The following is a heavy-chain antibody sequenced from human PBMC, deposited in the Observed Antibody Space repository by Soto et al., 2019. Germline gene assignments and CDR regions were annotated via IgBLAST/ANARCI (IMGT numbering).Heavy chain of an antibody. CDR2: IYYSGST. D-gene: IGHD6-13*01. Sequence: SETLSITCTVSGGSVSSGSYYWSWIRQPPGKGLEWIGYIYYSGSTNYNPSLKSRVTISVDTSKNQFSLKLSSVTAADTAVYYCARGRGGVGSSWHRYYYGMDVWGQGTTVTVSS. CDR3: ARGRGGVGSSWHRYYYGMDV. V-gene: IGHV4-61*01. CDR1: GGSVSSGSYY. J-gene: IGHJ6*02.